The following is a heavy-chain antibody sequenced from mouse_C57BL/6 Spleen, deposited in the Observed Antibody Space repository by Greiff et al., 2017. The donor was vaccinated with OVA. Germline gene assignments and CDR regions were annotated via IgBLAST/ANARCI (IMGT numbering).Heavy chain of an antibody. CDR1: GYTFTSYW. CDR2: IDPSDSYT. J-gene: IGHJ2*01. CDR3: ARYYYGSSYVYYFDY. Sequence: QVQLKQSGAELVMPGASVKLSCKASGYTFTSYWMHWVKQRPGQGLEWIGEIDPSDSYTNYNQKFKGKSTLTVDKSSSTAYMQLSSLTSEDSAVYYCARYYYGSSYVYYFDYWGQGTTLTVSS. V-gene: IGHV1-69*01. D-gene: IGHD1-1*01.